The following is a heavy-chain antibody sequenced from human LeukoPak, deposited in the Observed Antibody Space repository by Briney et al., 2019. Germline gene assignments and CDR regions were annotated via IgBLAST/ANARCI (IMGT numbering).Heavy chain of an antibody. Sequence: SETLSLTCTVSGGSISSSSYYWGWIRQPPGKGLEWIGGIYYSGSTYYNPSLKSRVTISVDTSKNQFSLKLSSVTAADTAVYYCARHYRYSYNGYWGQGTLVTVSS. J-gene: IGHJ4*02. CDR1: GGSISSSSYY. D-gene: IGHD5-18*01. V-gene: IGHV4-39*01. CDR2: IYYSGST. CDR3: ARHYRYSYNGY.